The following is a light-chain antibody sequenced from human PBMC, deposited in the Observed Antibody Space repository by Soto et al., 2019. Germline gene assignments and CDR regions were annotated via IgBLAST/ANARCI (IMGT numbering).Light chain of an antibody. Sequence: DIVMTQTPISLSVTPGQPASISCKSSQSLLHSDGKTYLYWYLQKPGQTPQLLIYEVSNRFSVVPDMYSCIGSRTDFTLKISREEAEDVGVYYCMQSIQLPRAFGPGTKVDIK. CDR1: QSLLHSDGKTY. CDR2: EVS. CDR3: MQSIQLPRA. J-gene: IGKJ3*01. V-gene: IGKV2D-29*01.